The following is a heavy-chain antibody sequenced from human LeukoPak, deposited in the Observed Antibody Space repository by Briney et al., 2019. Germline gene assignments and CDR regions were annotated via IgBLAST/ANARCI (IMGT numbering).Heavy chain of an antibody. CDR3: ARCSTGTYYYYYYMDV. Sequence: NPSETLSLTCTVSGGSISSYYWSWIRQPAGKGLEWIGRIYTGGSTNYNPSLKSRVTMSVDTSKNQFSLKLSSVTAADTAVYYCARCSTGTYYYYYYMDVWGKGTTVTVSS. V-gene: IGHV4-4*07. D-gene: IGHD1-1*01. CDR2: IYTGGST. J-gene: IGHJ6*03. CDR1: GGSISSYY.